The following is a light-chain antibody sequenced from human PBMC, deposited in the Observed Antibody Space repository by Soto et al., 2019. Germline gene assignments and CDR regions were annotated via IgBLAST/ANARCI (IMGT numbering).Light chain of an antibody. CDR1: QSISSN. J-gene: IGKJ1*01. CDR3: QQYNLWLTWT. Sequence: EVVMTQSPDTLSVSPGETATLSCRASQSISSNLAWYQQKPGQAPRLLIYGASTRATGIPARFSGSGSGTEFTLTISSLQSEDFAVYYCQQYNLWLTWTFGQGTKVEIK. V-gene: IGKV3-15*01. CDR2: GAS.